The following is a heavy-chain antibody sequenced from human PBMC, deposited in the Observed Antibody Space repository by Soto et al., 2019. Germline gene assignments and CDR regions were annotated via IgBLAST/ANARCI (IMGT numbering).Heavy chain of an antibody. Sequence: NPSETLSLTCAVYGGSFSGYYWSWIRQPPGKGLEWIGEINHSGSTNYNPSLKSRVTISVDTSKNQFSLKLSSVTAADTAVYYCARGPIITIFGVALDYWGQGTLVT. CDR3: ARGPIITIFGVALDY. V-gene: IGHV4-34*01. J-gene: IGHJ4*02. CDR2: INHSGST. CDR1: GGSFSGYY. D-gene: IGHD3-3*01.